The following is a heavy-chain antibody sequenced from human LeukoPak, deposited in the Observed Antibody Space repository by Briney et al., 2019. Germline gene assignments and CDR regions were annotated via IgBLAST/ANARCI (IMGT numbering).Heavy chain of an antibody. Sequence: GASVTVSCTSSGYSFTDYYIHWVRQAPGQGLEWMGWINPNTGGTNYAQKFQGRVTMTRDTSISTAYMEMSRMRSDDTAVYYCARLSGTYAYWGQGTLVTVSS. J-gene: IGHJ4*02. V-gene: IGHV1-2*02. CDR2: INPNTGGT. CDR3: ARLSGTYAY. D-gene: IGHD1-20*01. CDR1: GYSFTDYY.